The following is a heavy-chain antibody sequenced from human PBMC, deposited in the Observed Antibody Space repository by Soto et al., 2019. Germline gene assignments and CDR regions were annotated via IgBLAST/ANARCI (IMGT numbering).Heavy chain of an antibody. V-gene: IGHV4-59*01. J-gene: IGHJ4*02. D-gene: IGHD6-13*01. CDR3: ARVGAAAAPGYFDY. CDR1: GGSISSYY. Sequence: QVQLQESGPGLVKPSETLSLTCTVSGGSISSYYWSWIRQPPGKGLEWIGNIFDSGSTNYNPSLTSRVTISVDTSKNQFSLRVRSVTAADTAVYYCARVGAAAAPGYFDYWGQGTLVTVSS. CDR2: IFDSGST.